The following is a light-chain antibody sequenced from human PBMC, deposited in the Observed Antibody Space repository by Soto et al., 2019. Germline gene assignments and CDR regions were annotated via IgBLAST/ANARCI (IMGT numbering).Light chain of an antibody. J-gene: IGLJ3*02. V-gene: IGLV2-23*02. CDR3: SLYASTNTFM. Sequence: QSALTQPASVSGSPGQSITISCTGTSSDIGRYNLVSWYQQHPGKPPKPMIYEATKRPSGVSNRFSGSKSGNTASLTISGLQAEDEADYYCSLYASTNTFMFGGGTKVTVL. CDR1: SSDIGRYNL. CDR2: EAT.